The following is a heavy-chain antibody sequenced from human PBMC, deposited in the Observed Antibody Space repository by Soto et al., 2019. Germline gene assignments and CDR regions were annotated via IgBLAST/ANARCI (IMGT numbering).Heavy chain of an antibody. D-gene: IGHD3-16*01. J-gene: IGHJ4*02. V-gene: IGHV3-66*01. CDR2: NSGGST. Sequence: VQLVESGGGLVQPGGSLRLSCAASGFTVSTNSGGSTFYADSVRGRFTISRDNSKNTVNLQMNSLRAEDTAVYYCARDPWAADYWGQGTLVTVSS. CDR3: ARDPWAADY. CDR1: GFTVS.